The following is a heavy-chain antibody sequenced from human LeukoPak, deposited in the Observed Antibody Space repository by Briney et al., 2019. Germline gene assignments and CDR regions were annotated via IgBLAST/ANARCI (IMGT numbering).Heavy chain of an antibody. Sequence: PSGTLSLTCAVYGGSSRGYYWSWIRHPPGKGLEWLGRIFTSGSPAHNSSLESRLTISIDKSKNQFFLKLTSATAADTAMYFCARRSNYKDGFDVWGQGAMVTVS. J-gene: IGHJ3*01. CDR1: GGSSRGYY. CDR3: ARRSNYKDGFDV. D-gene: IGHD5-24*01. V-gene: IGHV4-59*10. CDR2: IFTSGSP.